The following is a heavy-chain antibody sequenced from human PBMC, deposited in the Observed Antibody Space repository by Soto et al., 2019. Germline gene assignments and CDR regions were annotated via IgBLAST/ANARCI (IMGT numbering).Heavy chain of an antibody. J-gene: IGHJ3*01. CDR1: GGSVSGYY. CDR3: ARRGPGGRAFDL. Sequence: SETLSLTCAVYGGSVSGYYWSWIRQPPGKGLEWIGYIYYSGTTNYNPSLKSRVTISLDTSNNQFSLKLSSVTAADTAVYYCARRGPGGRAFDLWGQGTMVTVSS. D-gene: IGHD3-16*01. CDR2: IYYSGTT. V-gene: IGHV4-59*02.